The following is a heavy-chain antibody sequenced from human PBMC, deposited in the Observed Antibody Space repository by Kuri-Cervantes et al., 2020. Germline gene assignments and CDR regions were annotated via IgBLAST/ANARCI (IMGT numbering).Heavy chain of an antibody. Sequence: SETLSLTCTVSGGSISSYYWSWIRQPPGKGLEWIGYIYYSGNTNYNPSLKSRLTISQDTPRNQFSLRLSSVTAADTAVYYCARDDGMGATDYWGQGTLVTVSS. CDR1: GGSISSYY. CDR2: IYYSGNT. J-gene: IGHJ4*02. D-gene: IGHD1-26*01. CDR3: ARDDGMGATDY. V-gene: IGHV4-59*01.